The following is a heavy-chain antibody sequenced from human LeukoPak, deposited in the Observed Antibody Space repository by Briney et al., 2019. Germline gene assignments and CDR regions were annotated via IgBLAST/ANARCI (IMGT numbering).Heavy chain of an antibody. CDR1: GFIFSKAW. Sequence: GGSLRLSCAASGFIFSKAWMSWVRQAPGKGLEWVGRIKSKTDGGTTDYAAPVKGRFTISRDDSKNTLYLQMNSLKTEDTAVYYCTREAVTANGYFDYWGQGTLVTVSS. CDR2: IKSKTDGGTT. J-gene: IGHJ4*02. D-gene: IGHD2-21*02. V-gene: IGHV3-15*01. CDR3: TREAVTANGYFDY.